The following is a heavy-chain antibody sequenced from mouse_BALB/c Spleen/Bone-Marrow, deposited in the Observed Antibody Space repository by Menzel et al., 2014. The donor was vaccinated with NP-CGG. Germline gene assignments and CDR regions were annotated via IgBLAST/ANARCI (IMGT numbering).Heavy chain of an antibody. CDR1: GYTFTSYV. Sequence: EVQRVESGPELVKPGASVKMSCKASGYTFTSYVMHWVKQKPGQGLEWIGYINPYNDGTKYNEKFKGKATLTSDKSSSTAYMELSSLTSEDSAVYYCAGCDWYFDVWGAGTTVTVSS. J-gene: IGHJ1*01. CDR2: INPYNDGT. CDR3: AGCDWYFDV. V-gene: IGHV1-14*01.